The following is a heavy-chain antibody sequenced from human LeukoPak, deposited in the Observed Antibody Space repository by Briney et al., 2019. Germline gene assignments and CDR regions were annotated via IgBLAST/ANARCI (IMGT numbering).Heavy chain of an antibody. CDR2: INWNGGST. Sequence: GGSLRLSCAASGFTFDDYGMSWVRQAPGKGLEWVSGINWNGGSTGYADSVKGRFTISRDNAKNSLYLQMNSLRAEDTALYYCARVYYDILTSYYRYYYYYMDVWGKGTTVTVSS. V-gene: IGHV3-20*04. D-gene: IGHD3-9*01. CDR1: GFTFDDYG. CDR3: ARVYYDILTSYYRYYYYYMDV. J-gene: IGHJ6*03.